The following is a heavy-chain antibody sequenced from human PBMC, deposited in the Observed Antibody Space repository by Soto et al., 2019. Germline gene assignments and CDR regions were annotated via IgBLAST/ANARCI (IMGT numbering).Heavy chain of an antibody. J-gene: IGHJ4*02. CDR2: ISYDGSNK. D-gene: IGHD6-13*01. V-gene: IGHV3-30-3*01. CDR1: GFTFSSYA. Sequence: QVQLVESGGGVVQPGRSLRLSCAASGFTFSSYAMHWVRQAPGKGLEWVAVISYDGSNKYYADSVKGRFTISRDNSKNTLYLQMNSLRAEDTAVYYCAREGWDIAAAGTSLFFDYWAREPWSPSPQ. CDR3: AREGWDIAAAGTSLFFDY.